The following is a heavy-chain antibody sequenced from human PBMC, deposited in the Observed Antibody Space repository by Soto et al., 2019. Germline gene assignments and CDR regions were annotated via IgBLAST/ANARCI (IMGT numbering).Heavy chain of an antibody. CDR2: ISSSSSTI. D-gene: IGHD2-8*01. CDR3: ARDQDCTNGVCYLKTSFDY. CDR1: GFTFSSYS. J-gene: IGHJ4*02. Sequence: EVQLVESGGGLVQPGGSLRLSCAASGFTFSSYSMNWVRQAPGKGLEWVSYISSSSSTIYYADSVKGRFTISRDNAKNSLYLQMNSLRAEDTAVYYCARDQDCTNGVCYLKTSFDYWGQGTLVTVSS. V-gene: IGHV3-48*01.